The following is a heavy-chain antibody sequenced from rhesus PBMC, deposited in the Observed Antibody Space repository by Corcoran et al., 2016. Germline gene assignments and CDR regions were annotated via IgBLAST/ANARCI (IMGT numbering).Heavy chain of an antibody. CDR3: ARARGYSSGWSDY. CDR2: ISGRGGRT. CDR1: GGSISSNY. V-gene: IGHV4-173*01. Sequence: QLQLQESGPGLVKPSETLSLTCAVSGGSISSNYWSWIRQPPGKGLEWIGRISGRGGRTDYNPSLKRRGTISTDTSKNQCSLKLSSVAAADTAVYYCARARGYSSGWSDYGGQGVLVTVSS. J-gene: IGHJ4*01. D-gene: IGHD6S26*01.